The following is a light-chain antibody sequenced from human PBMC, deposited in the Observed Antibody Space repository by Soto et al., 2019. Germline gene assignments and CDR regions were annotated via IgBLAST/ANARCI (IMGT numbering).Light chain of an antibody. Sequence: MVFTQSNGTLSLSPGRRATLSCRTSQSVIISYLAWYQQKPGQAPRLLIYGASSRATGIPDRFSGSGSGTDFTITISRLEPEEDAVYYCQQYGSSPPVTFGGGTRLDIK. CDR1: QSVIISY. J-gene: IGKJ4*01. V-gene: IGKV3-20*01. CDR2: GAS. CDR3: QQYGSSPPVT.